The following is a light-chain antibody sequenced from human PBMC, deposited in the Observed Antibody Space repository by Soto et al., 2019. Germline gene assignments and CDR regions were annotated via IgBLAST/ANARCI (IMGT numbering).Light chain of an antibody. CDR1: SSGVGGYDY. CDR2: DVS. CDR3: SSYTCTITPCV. J-gene: IGLJ1*01. V-gene: IGLV2-14*01. Sequence: QSVLTQPASVSGSPGQSISISCTGISSGVGGYDYVSWYQQRPGKAPKLMIYDVSNRPSGVSNRFSGSKSGNTASLTISGLQAEDESDYYCSSYTCTITPCVFGTGTMVTVL.